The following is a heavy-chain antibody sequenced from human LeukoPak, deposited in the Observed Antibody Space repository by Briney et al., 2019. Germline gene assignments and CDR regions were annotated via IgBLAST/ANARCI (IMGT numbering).Heavy chain of an antibody. J-gene: IGHJ4*02. CDR3: ARDKWFGELAY. CDR2: ISSSGSTI. D-gene: IGHD3-10*01. CDR1: GFTFSDYY. Sequence: GGSLRLSCAASGFTFSDYYMSWIRQAPGKGLEWVSYISSSGSTIYYTDSVKGRFTISRDNAKNSLYLQMNSLRAEDTAVYYCARDKWFGELAYWGQGTLVTVSS. V-gene: IGHV3-11*04.